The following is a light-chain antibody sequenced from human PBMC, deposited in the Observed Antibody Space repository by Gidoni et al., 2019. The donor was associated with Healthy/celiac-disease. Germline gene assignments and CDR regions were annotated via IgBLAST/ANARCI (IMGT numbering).Light chain of an antibody. J-gene: IGKJ2*01. CDR3: QQRSNWPLYT. V-gene: IGKV3-11*01. CDR1: QSVSSY. CDR2: DAS. Sequence: DIVLTQSPATLSLSPGDRATLSCRASQSVSSYLAWYQQKPGQAPRLLIYDASNRATGIPARFSGSGSGTDFTLTISSLEPEDFAVYYCQQRSNWPLYTFGQGTKLEIK.